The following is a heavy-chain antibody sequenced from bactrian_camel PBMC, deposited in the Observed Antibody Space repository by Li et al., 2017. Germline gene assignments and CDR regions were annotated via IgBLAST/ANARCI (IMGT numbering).Heavy chain of an antibody. V-gene: IGHV3S35*01. J-gene: IGHJ6*01. Sequence: VQLVESGGGLVQPGGSLRLSCAASGFTFSIHGMSWVRQAPGKGLEWVSNIYSGGGATNYADSVKGRFTISGDNAKNTLYLQMNSLKTEDTAMYYCAADPPYCPTAARDKNSFRAWGHGTQVTVS. CDR2: IYSGGGAT. D-gene: IGHD1*01. CDR3: AADPPYCPTAARDKNSFRA. CDR1: GFTFSIHG.